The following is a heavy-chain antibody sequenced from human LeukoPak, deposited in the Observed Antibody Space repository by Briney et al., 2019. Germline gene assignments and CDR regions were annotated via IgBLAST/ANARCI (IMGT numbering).Heavy chain of an antibody. CDR1: GFTFSDYY. Sequence: GGSLRLSCAAPGFTFSDYYMSWIRQAPGKGLEWVSYISSSTSYTYYADSVKGRFTISRDNAKNSLYLQMNSLRAEDTAVYYCARVLGYHGSGSYYPDYWGQGTLVTVSS. J-gene: IGHJ4*02. V-gene: IGHV3-11*05. D-gene: IGHD3-10*01. CDR3: ARVLGYHGSGSYYPDY. CDR2: ISSSTSYT.